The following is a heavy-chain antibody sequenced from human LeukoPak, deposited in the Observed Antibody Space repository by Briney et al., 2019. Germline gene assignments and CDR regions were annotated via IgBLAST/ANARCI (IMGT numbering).Heavy chain of an antibody. Sequence: GGSLRLSCAASGFRFDDYTMHWVRRPPGKGLEWVSLINWDGGSTYYGDSVKGRFTISRDTSKNALYLQMHSLRSEDTALYYCTKDLGKVIAAAGTSGFDTWGRGTLVTVSS. CDR2: INWDGGST. CDR3: TKDLGKVIAAAGTSGFDT. CDR1: GFRFDDYT. J-gene: IGHJ4*01. D-gene: IGHD6-13*01. V-gene: IGHV3-43*01.